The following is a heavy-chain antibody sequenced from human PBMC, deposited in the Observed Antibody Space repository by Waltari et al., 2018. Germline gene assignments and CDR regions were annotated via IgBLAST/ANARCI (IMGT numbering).Heavy chain of an antibody. D-gene: IGHD3-10*01. CDR2: VEPEDGET. CDR1: GYTFTDYY. CDR3: ATLTNLRGITMVQGDDY. V-gene: IGHV1-69-2*01. J-gene: IGHJ4*02. Sequence: EVQLVQSGAEVKKPGATVKISCKVSGYTFTDYYMHWVQQAPGKGLEWMGLVEPEDGETIYAEKFQGRVTITADTSTDTAYMELSSLRSEDTAVYYCATLTNLRGITMVQGDDYWGQGTLVTVSS.